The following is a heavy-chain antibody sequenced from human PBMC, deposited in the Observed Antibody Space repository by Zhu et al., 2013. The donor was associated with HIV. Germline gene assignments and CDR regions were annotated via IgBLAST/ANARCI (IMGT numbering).Heavy chain of an antibody. D-gene: IGHD3-3*01. Sequence: QVQLVQSGAEVKKPGSSVKVSCKASGGTFSSYTISWVRQAPGQGLEWMGRIIPILGIANYAQKFQGRVTITADKSTSTAYMELSSLRSEDTAVYYCAITRPVRDTIFGVPRHYYYGMDVWGQGTTVTVSS. CDR2: IIPILGIA. CDR1: GGTFSSYT. CDR3: AITRPVRDTIFGVPRHYYYGMDV. J-gene: IGHJ6*02. V-gene: IGHV1-69*02.